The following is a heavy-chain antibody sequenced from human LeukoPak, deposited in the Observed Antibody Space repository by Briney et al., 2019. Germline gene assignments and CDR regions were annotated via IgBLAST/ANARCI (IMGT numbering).Heavy chain of an antibody. CDR2: ISGSGDST. CDR1: GFTFCRYA. D-gene: IGHD2-2*01. V-gene: IGHV3-23*01. J-gene: IGHJ5*02. CDR3: AKALFSRTSWFDP. Sequence: PGGSLKPSCAASGFTFCRYAMNWVRPAPGKGLEWVSTISGSGDSTYYADSVKGRFTISRDNSKNTLLLQMNSLRAEDTAVYYCAKALFSRTSWFDPWGLGTLVTVSS.